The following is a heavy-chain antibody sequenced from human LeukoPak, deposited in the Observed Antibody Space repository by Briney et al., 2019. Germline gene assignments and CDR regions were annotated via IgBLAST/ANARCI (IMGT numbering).Heavy chain of an antibody. J-gene: IGHJ5*02. CDR2: INPSGGTT. CDR1: GYTFTTYY. Sequence: ASVKVSCKASGYTFTTYYVHWVRQAPGQGLEWMGIINPSGGTTTYAQKFQGRVTMTRDTSTSTVYMELSSLRSEDTAMYYCARDARWFDPWGQGTLVTVS. CDR3: ARDARWFDP. V-gene: IGHV1-46*01.